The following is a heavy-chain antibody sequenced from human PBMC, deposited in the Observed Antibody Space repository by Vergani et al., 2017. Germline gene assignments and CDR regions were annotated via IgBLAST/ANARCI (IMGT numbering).Heavy chain of an antibody. Sequence: EVQLVESGGGLVQPGRSLRLSCAASGFTFDDYAMHWVRQAPGKGLEWVSGISWNSGSIGYADSVKGRFTISRDNAKNSLYLQMNSLRAEDTAVYYCARESRRLSGSSLRGYFDYWGQGTLVTVSS. CDR2: ISWNSGSI. D-gene: IGHD1-26*01. CDR1: GFTFDDYA. CDR3: ARESRRLSGSSLRGYFDY. J-gene: IGHJ4*02. V-gene: IGHV3-9*01.